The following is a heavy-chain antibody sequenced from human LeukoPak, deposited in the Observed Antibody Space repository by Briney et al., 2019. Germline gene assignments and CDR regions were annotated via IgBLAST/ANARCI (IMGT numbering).Heavy chain of an antibody. Sequence: GGSLRLSCAASGFTFSSYWVSWVRQAPGKGLEWVANIKQDGSEKYYVDSVKGRFTISRDNAKNSLYLQMNSLRAEDTAVYYCARGYGNYGYWGQGTLVTVSS. D-gene: IGHD4-11*01. CDR3: ARGYGNYGY. J-gene: IGHJ4*02. CDR1: GFTFSSYW. CDR2: IKQDGSEK. V-gene: IGHV3-7*01.